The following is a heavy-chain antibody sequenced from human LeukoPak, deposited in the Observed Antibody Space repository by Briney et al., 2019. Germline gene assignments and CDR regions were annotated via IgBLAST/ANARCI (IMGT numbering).Heavy chain of an antibody. CDR2: IKQDGSEK. V-gene: IGHV3-7*01. D-gene: IGHD7-27*01. J-gene: IGHJ4*02. Sequence: GGSLRLSCAASGFTLSSYWMSWVRQAPGKGLEWVANIKQDGSEKYYVDSVKGRFTISRDNAKNSLYLQMNSLRAEDTAVYYCAREGGPGAYFDYWGQGTLVTVSS. CDR3: AREGGPGAYFDY. CDR1: GFTLSSYW.